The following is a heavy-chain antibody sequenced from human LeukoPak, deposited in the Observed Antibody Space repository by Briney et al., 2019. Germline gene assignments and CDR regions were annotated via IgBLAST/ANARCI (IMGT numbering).Heavy chain of an antibody. V-gene: IGHV1-69*13. CDR3: ARDSYYYDSSGYIDY. J-gene: IGHJ4*02. D-gene: IGHD3-22*01. CDR1: GYTFTSYD. CDR2: IIPIFGTA. Sequence: ASVKVSCKASGYTFTSYDINWVRQATGQGLEWMGGIIPIFGTANYAQKFQGRVTITADESTSTAYMELSSPRSEDTAVYYCARDSYYYDSSGYIDYWGQGTLVTVSS.